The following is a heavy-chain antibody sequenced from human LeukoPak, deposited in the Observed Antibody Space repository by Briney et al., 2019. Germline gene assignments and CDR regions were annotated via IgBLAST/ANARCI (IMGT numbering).Heavy chain of an antibody. CDR3: ANHRSAFEF. CDR1: GFTFSTYS. D-gene: IGHD3-10*01. CDR2: ISGSATGHIT. J-gene: IGHJ4*02. V-gene: IGHV3-23*01. Sequence: PGGSLRLSCEASGFTFSTYSMSWLRQSPGKGLEWVSGISGSATGHITNYADSVKGRFTISRDNYKNTLYLQMDSLRVEDTAVYYCANHRSAFEFWGQGTLVTVSS.